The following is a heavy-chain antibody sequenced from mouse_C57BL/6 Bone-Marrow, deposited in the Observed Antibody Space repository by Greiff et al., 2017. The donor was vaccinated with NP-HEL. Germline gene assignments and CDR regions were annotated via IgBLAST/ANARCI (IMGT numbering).Heavy chain of an antibody. V-gene: IGHV1-80*01. D-gene: IGHD1-1*01. CDR2: IYPGDGDT. Sequence: VQLVESGAELVKPGASVKISCKASGYAFSSYWVNWVKERPGKGLEWIGQIYPGDGDTKYNGKFKGKATLTADKSSSTASMQVSSLTSEDSAVYFCARGDYGSSRFGYAMDYWGQGTSVTVSS. CDR1: GYAFSSYW. J-gene: IGHJ4*01. CDR3: ARGDYGSSRFGYAMDY.